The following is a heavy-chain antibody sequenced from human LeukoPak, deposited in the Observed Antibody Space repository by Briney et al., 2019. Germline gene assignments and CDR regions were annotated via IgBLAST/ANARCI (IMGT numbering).Heavy chain of an antibody. V-gene: IGHV4-39*01. J-gene: IGHJ4*02. CDR1: GGSISSSSYY. Sequence: PSETLSLTCTVSGGSISSSSYYGGWIRQPPGKGLEWIGNIYYSGSTYYNPSLKSRVTISVDTSKNQFSLKLSSVTAADTAVYYCASTVGGDMFDYWGQGTLVTVSS. D-gene: IGHD4-23*01. CDR2: IYYSGST. CDR3: ASTVGGDMFDY.